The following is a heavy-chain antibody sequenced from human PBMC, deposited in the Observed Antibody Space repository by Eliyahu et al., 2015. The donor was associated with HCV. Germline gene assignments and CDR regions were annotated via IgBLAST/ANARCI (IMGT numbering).Heavy chain of an antibody. J-gene: IGHJ4*02. CDR3: ARDFWSGYYNN. D-gene: IGHD3-3*01. V-gene: IGHV3-33*01. Sequence: QVQLVESGGGVVQPGRSLRLSCAASGFTFSSYGMXWVRQAXGKGLXXVAVIWYDGSNKYYADSVKGRFTISRDNSKNTLYLQMNSLRAEDTAVYYCARDFWSGYYNNWGQGTLVTVSS. CDR1: GFTFSSYG. CDR2: IWYDGSNK.